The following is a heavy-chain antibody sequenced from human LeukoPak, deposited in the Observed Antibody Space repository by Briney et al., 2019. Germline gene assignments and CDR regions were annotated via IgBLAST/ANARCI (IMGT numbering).Heavy chain of an antibody. V-gene: IGHV3-23*01. J-gene: IGHJ6*04. Sequence: GQSLRLSCAASGVTLGRYAVNWARRAPGRGLEWVSYISPSGDASVYAESVKGRFTISRDNSKNMVYLHLDSLRAEDTAKYYCVRKVYYYMDVWGNGTTVTVSS. CDR2: ISPSGDAS. CDR3: VRKVYYYMDV. D-gene: IGHD3-10*01. CDR1: GVTLGRYA.